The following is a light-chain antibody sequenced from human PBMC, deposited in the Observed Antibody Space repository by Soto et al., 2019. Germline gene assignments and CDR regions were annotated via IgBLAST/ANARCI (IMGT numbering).Light chain of an antibody. Sequence: QSVLTQPPPVSGDPGQRVTISCTGTASSIAARYDVHWYQQIPGKAPKLLIYGNNNRPSGVPDRFSASKSGISASLAITGLQADDEADYYCQSYDNSLNEWVFGGGTKLTVL. J-gene: IGLJ3*02. V-gene: IGLV1-40*01. CDR1: ASSIAARYD. CDR3: QSYDNSLNEWV. CDR2: GNN.